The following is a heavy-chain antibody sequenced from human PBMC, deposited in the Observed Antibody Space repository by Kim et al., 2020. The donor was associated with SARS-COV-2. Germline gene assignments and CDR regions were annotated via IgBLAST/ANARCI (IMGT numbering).Heavy chain of an antibody. CDR2: IGTAGDT. Sequence: GGSLRLSCAAPGFTFSSYDMHWVRQATGKGLEWVSAIGTAGDTYYPGSVKGRFTISRENAKNSLYLQMNSLRAGDTAVYYCARGIKEVAAAPDYGMDVWGQGTTVTVSS. CDR1: GFTFSSYD. V-gene: IGHV3-13*04. D-gene: IGHD6-13*01. J-gene: IGHJ6*02. CDR3: ARGIKEVAAAPDYGMDV.